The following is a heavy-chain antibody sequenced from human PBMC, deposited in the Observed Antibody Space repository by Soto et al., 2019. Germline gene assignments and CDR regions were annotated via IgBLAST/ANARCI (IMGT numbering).Heavy chain of an antibody. J-gene: IGHJ4*02. CDR2: IYPGGSDT. V-gene: IGHV5-51*01. Sequence: EVQLVQSGAEVKKPGESLKISCKGSGYSFTTYWIGWVRQMPGKGLGWMGIIYPGGSDTRYNPSFEGQVTTSADKSNSTAYLQWSSLKASDTAMYYCATSTLYSYGYDWGQGTLVTVSS. D-gene: IGHD5-18*01. CDR1: GYSFTTYW. CDR3: ATSTLYSYGYD.